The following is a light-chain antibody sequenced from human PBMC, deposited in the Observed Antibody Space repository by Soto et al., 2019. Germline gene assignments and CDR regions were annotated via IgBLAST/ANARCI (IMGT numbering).Light chain of an antibody. CDR3: QQYNNWLWT. V-gene: IGKV3-15*01. J-gene: IGKJ1*01. Sequence: EIKMTQFPATLSVSAGERATLSCRASQSVSTNLAWYQQKPGQAARLLMYGASTRATGMPARFSGSGSGTDFALTISSLQSEDSAIYYCQQYNNWLWTFGQGTKVEIK. CDR2: GAS. CDR1: QSVSTN.